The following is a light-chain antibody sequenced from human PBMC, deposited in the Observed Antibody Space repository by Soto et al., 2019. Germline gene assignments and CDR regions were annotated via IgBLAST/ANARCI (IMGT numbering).Light chain of an antibody. CDR2: ASS. J-gene: IGKJ5*01. CDR3: QQSYSTPIT. CDR1: QNIKNY. Sequence: DIQVTQSPSTLSASVEDKVTITCQASQNIKNYLNWYQQKPGKAPKLLTYASSSLQSGVPSRFSGSGSGADFILTISSLQSEDFATYYCQQSYSTPITSGQGTRPEI. V-gene: IGKV1-39*01.